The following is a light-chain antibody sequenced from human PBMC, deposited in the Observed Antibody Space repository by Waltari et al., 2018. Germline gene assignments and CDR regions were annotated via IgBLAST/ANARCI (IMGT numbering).Light chain of an antibody. CDR1: SSNIGSNT. V-gene: IGLV1-44*01. Sequence: QSVLTQPPSASGTPGQRVTIPCSGSSSNIGSNTVNWYQQLPGTAPKLLIYSNNQRPSGFPDRFAGSKSGTSASRAISGLQSEDEADYYCAAWDDSLNAVLFGGGTKLTVL. CDR2: SNN. J-gene: IGLJ2*01. CDR3: AAWDDSLNAVL.